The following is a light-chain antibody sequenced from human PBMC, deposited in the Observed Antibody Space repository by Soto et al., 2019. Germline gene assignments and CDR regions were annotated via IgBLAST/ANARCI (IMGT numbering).Light chain of an antibody. CDR2: GAS. Sequence: EIVMTQSPVTLSVSPGERATLSCRASQSVDTYLAWYQHKPGQAPRLLIYGASTRATGIPARFSGSGSGTEFTLPISSLQSEDFAVYYCPQYTNWPPLYTFGQGTKLEIK. V-gene: IGKV3-15*01. J-gene: IGKJ2*01. CDR1: QSVDTY. CDR3: PQYTNWPPLYT.